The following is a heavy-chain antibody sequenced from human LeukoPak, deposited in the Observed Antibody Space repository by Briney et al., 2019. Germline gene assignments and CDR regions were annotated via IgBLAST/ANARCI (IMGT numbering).Heavy chain of an antibody. CDR2: IYYSGST. CDR1: GGSISGRSYY. CDR3: ARAQAYSGRIFDY. D-gene: IGHD1-26*01. J-gene: IGHJ4*02. Sequence: KASETLSLTCTVSGGSISGRSYYWGWIGQPPGKGLEWIGSIYYSGSTYYNPSLKSRVTISVDTSKTPFSLNLSSVTAADTALYYCARAQAYSGRIFDYWGQGTLVTVPS. V-gene: IGHV4-39*01.